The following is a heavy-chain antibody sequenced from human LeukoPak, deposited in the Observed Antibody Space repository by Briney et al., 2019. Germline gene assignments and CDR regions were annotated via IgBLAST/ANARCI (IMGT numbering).Heavy chain of an antibody. V-gene: IGHV1-18*01. CDR1: GGTFSSYA. Sequence: ASVKVSCKASGGTFSSYAISWVRQAPGQGLEWMGWISTYNGNTNYAQKLQGRVTMTTDTSTSTAYMELRSLRSDDTAVYYCAREFIVVVPAAAYGMDVWGQGTTVTVSS. CDR2: ISTYNGNT. D-gene: IGHD2-2*01. CDR3: AREFIVVVPAAAYGMDV. J-gene: IGHJ6*02.